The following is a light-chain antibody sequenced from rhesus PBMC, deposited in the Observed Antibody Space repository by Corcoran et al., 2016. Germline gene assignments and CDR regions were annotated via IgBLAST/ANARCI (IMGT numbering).Light chain of an antibody. CDR3: QQHNSYPIT. V-gene: IGKV1S14*01. CDR1: QGISNY. CDR2: SAS. J-gene: IGKJ3*01. Sequence: DIQMTQSPSSLSASVGDTVTLTCRASQGISNYLAWYQQKPGKAPTPLIYSASNLESGVPSRCSGSGSGTDFTLTISSLQPEDFAIYYCQQHNSYPITFGPGTKLDIK.